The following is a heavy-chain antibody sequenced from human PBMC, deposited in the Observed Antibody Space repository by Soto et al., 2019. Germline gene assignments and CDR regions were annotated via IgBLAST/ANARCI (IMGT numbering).Heavy chain of an antibody. D-gene: IGHD2-21*02. CDR1: GFTFSRSW. CDR3: ARDMTYRMDV. CDR2: INSDGSRT. V-gene: IGHV3-74*03. Sequence: ASGFTFSRSWMHWVRQAPGKGLVWVSHINSDGSRTTYADSVKGRFTISRDNAKNTLYLQVNSLRAEDTAVYYCARDMTYRMDVWGQGTTVTVPS. J-gene: IGHJ6*02.